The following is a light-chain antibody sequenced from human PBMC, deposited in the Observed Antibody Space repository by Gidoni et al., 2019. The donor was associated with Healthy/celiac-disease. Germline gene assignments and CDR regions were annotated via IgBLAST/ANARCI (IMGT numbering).Light chain of an antibody. V-gene: IGKV4-1*01. Sequence: DIVMTQSPDSLAVSLGERATINCKSSQSVLYSSNNKNYLAWYQQTPGQPPKLLIYWASTGESGVPDRFSGSGSGTDFTLTISSLQAEDVAVYYCQQYYSTPPTFGGGTKVEIK. J-gene: IGKJ4*01. CDR2: WAS. CDR3: QQYYSTPPT. CDR1: QSVLYSSNNKNY.